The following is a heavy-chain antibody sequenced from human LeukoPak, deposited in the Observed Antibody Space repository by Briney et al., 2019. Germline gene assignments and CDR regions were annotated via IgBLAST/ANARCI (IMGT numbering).Heavy chain of an antibody. J-gene: IGHJ4*02. CDR3: ATHSSGWYGGSY. D-gene: IGHD6-19*01. V-gene: IGHV1-2*06. Sequence: ASVKVSCKASGYTFTSYYMHWVRQAPGQGLEWMGRINPNSGGTNYAQKFQGRVTMTRDTSISTAYMELSRLRSDDTAVYYCATHSSGWYGGSYWGQGTLVAVSS. CDR1: GYTFTSYY. CDR2: INPNSGGT.